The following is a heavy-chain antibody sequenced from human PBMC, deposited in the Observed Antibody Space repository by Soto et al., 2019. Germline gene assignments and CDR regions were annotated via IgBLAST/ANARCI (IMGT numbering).Heavy chain of an antibody. V-gene: IGHV4-31*11. J-gene: IGHJ4*02. CDR3: ARGGPLPDY. D-gene: IGHD3-16*02. CDR1: GGSISSSRYY. CDR2: IYYSGST. Sequence: PLSCAVSGGSISSSRYYWNWIRQHPGKGLEWIGYIYYSGSTYYNPSLKSRVTISVDTSKNQFSLRLSSVTAADTDVDCCARGGPLPDYLGQGTLVIVTS.